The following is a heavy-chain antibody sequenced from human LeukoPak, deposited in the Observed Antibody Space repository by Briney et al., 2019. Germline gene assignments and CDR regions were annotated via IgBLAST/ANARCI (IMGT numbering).Heavy chain of an antibody. V-gene: IGHV3-64*01. D-gene: IGHD6-19*01. CDR1: GFTFSGYA. Sequence: GGSLRLSCAASGFTFSGYAMHWVRQAPGKGLKYVSAISSNGGSTYYANSVKGRFTISRDNSKNTLYLQMGSLRAEDMAVYYCARSGDSSGWRHFDYWGQGTLVTVSS. CDR3: ARSGDSSGWRHFDY. CDR2: ISSNGGST. J-gene: IGHJ4*02.